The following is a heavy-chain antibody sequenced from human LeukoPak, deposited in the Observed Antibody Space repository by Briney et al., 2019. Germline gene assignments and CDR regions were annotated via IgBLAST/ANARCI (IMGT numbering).Heavy chain of an antibody. CDR3: ARDQGSSSRSYNWFDP. J-gene: IGHJ5*02. Sequence: ASVKVSCKASGYTFTGYYMHWVRQAPGKGHGWMGWINPNSGGTNYAQKFQGRVTMTRDTSISTAYMELSRLRSDDTAVYYCARDQGSSSRSYNWFDPWGQGTLVTVSS. D-gene: IGHD6-13*01. V-gene: IGHV1-2*02. CDR1: GYTFTGYY. CDR2: INPNSGGT.